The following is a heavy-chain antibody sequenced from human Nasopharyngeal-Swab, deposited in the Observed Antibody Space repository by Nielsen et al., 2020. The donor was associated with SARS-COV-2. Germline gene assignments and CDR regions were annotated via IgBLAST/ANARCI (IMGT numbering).Heavy chain of an antibody. CDR1: GGSISSYY. V-gene: IGHV4-59*08. CDR3: ARLEFEATIAS. D-gene: IGHD5-24*01. CDR2: IYYSGST. J-gene: IGHJ4*02. Sequence: GSLRLSCTVSGGSISSYYWNWIRQPPGKGLEWIGYIYYSGSTNYNPSPKSRVTISVDTSKNQFSLKLRFVTAADTAVYYCARLEFEATIASWGQGTLVTVSS.